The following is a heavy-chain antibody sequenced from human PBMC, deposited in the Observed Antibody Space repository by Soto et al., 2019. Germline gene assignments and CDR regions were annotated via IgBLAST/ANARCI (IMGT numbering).Heavy chain of an antibody. D-gene: IGHD3-10*01. V-gene: IGHV3-23*01. CDR2: ISGSGGTT. J-gene: IGHJ3*02. Sequence: GGSLRLSCASSGFTFSSYAMSWVRQATGKGLEWVSAISGSGGTTDYAAPVKGRFTISRDDLKNTLYLQMNSLKTEDTAVYYCTTDRRLLWFGERYDIWGQGTMVTVSS. CDR3: TTDRRLLWFGERYDI. CDR1: GFTFSSYA.